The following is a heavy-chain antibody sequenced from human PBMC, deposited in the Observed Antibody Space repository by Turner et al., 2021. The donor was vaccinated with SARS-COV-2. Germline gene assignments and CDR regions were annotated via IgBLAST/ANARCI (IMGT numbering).Heavy chain of an antibody. CDR3: AKGIAAAGTMGS. Sequence: QVQLVESGGGVVQPGRSLRLSCAASGFTFSRYGMHWVRQAPGKGLEWVAVISYDGSNKYYADSVKGRFTISRDNSKNTLYLQMNSLRAEDTAVYYCAKGIAAAGTMGSWGQGTLVTVSS. J-gene: IGHJ5*02. V-gene: IGHV3-30*18. D-gene: IGHD6-13*01. CDR2: ISYDGSNK. CDR1: GFTFSRYG.